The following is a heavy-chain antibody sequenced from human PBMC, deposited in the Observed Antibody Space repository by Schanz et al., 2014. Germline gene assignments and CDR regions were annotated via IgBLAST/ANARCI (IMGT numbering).Heavy chain of an antibody. D-gene: IGHD6-6*01. CDR1: GYTFTSDS. CDR3: ARDQSPYTNSSDVRYFDY. J-gene: IGHJ4*02. V-gene: IGHV1-2*04. CDR2: INPNSGTT. Sequence: QVHLVQSGAEVKKPGASVKVSCKASGYTFTSDSMHWVRQAPGQGLEWMGWINPNSGTTNYAQKFQGWVTMTRDTSISTAYMDLRSLRSDDTAVYYCARDQSPYTNSSDVRYFDYWGQGSLVTVSS.